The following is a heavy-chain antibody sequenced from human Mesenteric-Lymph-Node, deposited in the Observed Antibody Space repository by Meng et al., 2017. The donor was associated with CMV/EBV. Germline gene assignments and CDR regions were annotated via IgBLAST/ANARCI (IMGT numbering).Heavy chain of an antibody. V-gene: IGHV1-18*01. D-gene: IGHD2-2*01. CDR1: GYTFTNYG. J-gene: IGHJ6*02. Sequence: ASVKVSCKAPGYTFTNYGITWVRQAPGQGLEWMGWISGYNGNRNYAQKFQARVTMTTDTSTSTAYMELRSLRSDDTAVYYCARGDCSSTSCYHPSNSGLDVWGQGTTVTVSS. CDR2: ISGYNGNR. CDR3: ARGDCSSTSCYHPSNSGLDV.